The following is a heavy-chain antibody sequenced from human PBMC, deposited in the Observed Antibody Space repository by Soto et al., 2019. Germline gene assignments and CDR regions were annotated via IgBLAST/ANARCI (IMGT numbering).Heavy chain of an antibody. D-gene: IGHD3-9*01. V-gene: IGHV4-59*08. CDR2: IYYSGST. J-gene: IGHJ6*03. Sequence: PSETLSLTCTVLGGSISSYYWSWIRQPPGKGLEWIGYIYYSGSTNYNPSLKSRVTISVDTSKNQFSLKLSSVTAADTAVYYCARHSAALRYFHWSKGPIYYYYYMAVWGKGTTVTVSS. CDR1: GGSISSYY. CDR3: ARHSAALRYFHWSKGPIYYYYYMAV.